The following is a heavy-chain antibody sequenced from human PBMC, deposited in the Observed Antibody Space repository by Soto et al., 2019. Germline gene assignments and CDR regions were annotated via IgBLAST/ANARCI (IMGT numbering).Heavy chain of an antibody. J-gene: IGHJ4*02. V-gene: IGHV4-4*02. Sequence: QVQLQESGPGLVKPSGTLSLTCAVAGGSISDNWWSWVRQAPGKGLEWIGEIYHSGTTYYNPSLKGRVIILVAKSAGQIPLTLRPVTAADTAVYYCAIHVAVPRTRGFDYWGQGALVAVSS. CDR3: AIHVAVPRTRGFDY. D-gene: IGHD2-15*01. CDR1: GGSISDNW. CDR2: IYHSGTT.